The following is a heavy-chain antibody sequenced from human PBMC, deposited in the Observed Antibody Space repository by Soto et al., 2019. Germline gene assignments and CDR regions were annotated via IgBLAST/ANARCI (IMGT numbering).Heavy chain of an antibody. J-gene: IGHJ3*02. Sequence: EVQLVESGGGLVKPGGSLRLSCAASGFTFSSYSMNWVRQAPGKGLEWVSSISSSSSYIYYADSVKGRFTISRDNAKNSLYLQMNSLSAEDTAVYYCARDRSSLDAFDIWGQGTMVTVSS. V-gene: IGHV3-21*01. CDR1: GFTFSSYS. CDR3: ARDRSSLDAFDI. CDR2: ISSSSSYI.